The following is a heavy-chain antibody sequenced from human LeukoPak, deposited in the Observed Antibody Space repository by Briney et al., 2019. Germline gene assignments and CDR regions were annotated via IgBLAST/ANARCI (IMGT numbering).Heavy chain of an antibody. CDR2: INHSGST. CDR3: ARGVVLGYSYGYIWFDP. Sequence: TSETLSLTCAVYGGSFSGYYWSWIRRPPGKGLEWIGEINHSGSTNYNPSLKSRVTISVDTSKNQFSLKLSSVTAADTAVYYCARGVVLGYSYGYIWFDPWGQGTLVTVSS. V-gene: IGHV4-34*01. J-gene: IGHJ5*02. D-gene: IGHD5-18*01. CDR1: GGSFSGYY.